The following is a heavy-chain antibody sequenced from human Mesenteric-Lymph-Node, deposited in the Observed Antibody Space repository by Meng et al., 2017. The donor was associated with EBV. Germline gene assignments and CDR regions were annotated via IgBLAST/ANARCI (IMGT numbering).Heavy chain of an antibody. J-gene: IGHJ4*02. D-gene: IGHD3-22*01. CDR3: AREYYYDSSGHIGWINFDY. CDR1: GYTFTSYG. Sequence: VPQGRSGAGVKKPGASVKVSGKASGYTFTSYGIIWVRQAPGQGLEGMGWISAYNGNTNYAQKLQGRVTMTTDTSTSTAYMELRSLRSDDTAVYYCAREYYYDSSGHIGWINFDYWGQGTLVTVSS. V-gene: IGHV1-18*01. CDR2: ISAYNGNT.